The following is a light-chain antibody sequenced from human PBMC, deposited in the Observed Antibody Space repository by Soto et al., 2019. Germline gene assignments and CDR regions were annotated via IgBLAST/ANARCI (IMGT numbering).Light chain of an antibody. V-gene: IGLV4-69*01. J-gene: IGLJ3*02. CDR2: LNSDGSH. CDR1: SGHSTYA. Sequence: QSVLTQSPSAPASLGASVKLTCTLSSGHSTYAIAWHQQQPEKGPRYLMKLNSDGSHKKGDGIPDRFSGSSSGAERYLTISSLQSEDEADYYCQTWGTGYWVFGGGTKLTVL. CDR3: QTWGTGYWV.